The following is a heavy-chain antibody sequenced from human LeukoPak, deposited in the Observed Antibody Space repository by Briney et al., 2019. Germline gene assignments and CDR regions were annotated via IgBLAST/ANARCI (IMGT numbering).Heavy chain of an antibody. V-gene: IGHV4-34*01. Sequence: PSETLSLTCAVYGGSFSGYYWSWVRQPPGKGLEWIGEINHSGRTNYNPSLKSRVTISVDTSKNQFSLKLSSVTAADTAVYYCARSYQFGELWGQGTLVTVSS. J-gene: IGHJ4*02. CDR2: INHSGRT. CDR1: GGSFSGYY. D-gene: IGHD3-10*01. CDR3: ARSYQFGEL.